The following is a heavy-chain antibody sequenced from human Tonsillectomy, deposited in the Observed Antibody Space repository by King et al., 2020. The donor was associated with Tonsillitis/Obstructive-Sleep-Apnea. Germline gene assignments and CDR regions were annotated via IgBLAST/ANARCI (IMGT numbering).Heavy chain of an antibody. CDR3: ARGAYDILTPMDY. V-gene: IGHV3-53*01. CDR2: IYSGGST. J-gene: IGHJ4*02. Sequence: QLVESGGGLIQPGGSLRLSCAAYGFTVSSKYISWVRQAPGKGLEWDSFIYSGGSTYYADSVKGRFTISRDNSNNTLYLQMTSLSAEDTAVYYCARGAYDILTPMDYWGQGTLVTVSS. D-gene: IGHD3-9*01. CDR1: GFTVSSKY.